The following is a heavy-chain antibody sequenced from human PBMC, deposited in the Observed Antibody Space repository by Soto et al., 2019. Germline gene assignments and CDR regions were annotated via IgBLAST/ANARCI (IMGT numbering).Heavy chain of an antibody. V-gene: IGHV4-59*01. J-gene: IGHJ4*02. CDR1: GGSISSNY. CDR3: ARGGSYGDFFDY. D-gene: IGHD4-17*01. CDR2: IYYTGST. Sequence: TLSLTCTVSGGSISSNYWTWIRQSPGKGLEWIGYIYYTGSTKYNPSLKSRVTISLDTSKNQFSLRLTSVTSADTAVYYCARGGSYGDFFDYWGQGAQVTVSS.